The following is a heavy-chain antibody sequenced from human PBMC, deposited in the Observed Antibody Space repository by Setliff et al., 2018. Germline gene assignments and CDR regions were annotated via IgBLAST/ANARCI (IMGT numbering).Heavy chain of an antibody. Sequence: SETLSLTCTVSDGSLSTYYWSWIRQPPGKGLEFIGYVYYSGKAYYNPSLKSRVTMSVDTSKNHVSLKLSSVTAADTAVYYCARAHTWSLPNDNSGYPGWFDPWGQGTLVTVSS. CDR1: DGSLSTYY. CDR3: ARAHTWSLPNDNSGYPGWFDP. CDR2: VYYSGKA. D-gene: IGHD3-22*01. J-gene: IGHJ5*02. V-gene: IGHV4-59*08.